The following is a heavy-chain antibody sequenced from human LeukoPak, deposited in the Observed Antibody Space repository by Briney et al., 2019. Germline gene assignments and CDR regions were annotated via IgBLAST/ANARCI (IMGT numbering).Heavy chain of an antibody. V-gene: IGHV3-53*01. CDR1: GFTVSSSN. CDR3: ARGAVLPARCSGGNCYSGAFDI. D-gene: IGHD2-15*01. Sequence: PGGSPRLSCAASGFTVSSSNMNWVRQAPGKGLEWISVIYSGGSTHYADSVKGRSTISRDNAKNSLSLQMSSLRADDTAVYYCARGAVLPARCSGGNCYSGAFDIWGQGTVVTVSS. J-gene: IGHJ3*02. CDR2: IYSGGST.